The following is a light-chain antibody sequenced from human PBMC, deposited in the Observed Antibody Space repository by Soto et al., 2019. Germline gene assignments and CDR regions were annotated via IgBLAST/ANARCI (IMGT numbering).Light chain of an antibody. V-gene: IGLV2-8*01. Sequence: QSALTQPPSASGSPGQSVTISCTGTSSDVGAYKYVSWYQQYPGKAPKLMIYEVTKRPSGVPARFSGSKSGNTASLTVSGLQAEDEADYYCTSYVGNDIWVFGGGTQLTVL. CDR3: TSYVGNDIWV. CDR1: SSDVGAYKY. J-gene: IGLJ3*02. CDR2: EVT.